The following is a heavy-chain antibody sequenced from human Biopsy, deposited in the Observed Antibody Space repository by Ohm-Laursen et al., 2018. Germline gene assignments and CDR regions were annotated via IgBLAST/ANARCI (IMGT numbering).Heavy chain of an antibody. Sequence: TQTLTLTSSFSGFSLTNGGLSVGWILQSPGRALEWLGLIYGDDNKRYGPSLKSRLLITKDTSKNQVVLTLTNVDPVDTGTYYCAHRQKWTFDFWGQGTLVTVSS. V-gene: IGHV2-5*05. CDR3: AHRQKWTFDF. J-gene: IGHJ4*02. D-gene: IGHD1-26*01. CDR2: IYGDDNK. CDR1: GFSLTNGGLS.